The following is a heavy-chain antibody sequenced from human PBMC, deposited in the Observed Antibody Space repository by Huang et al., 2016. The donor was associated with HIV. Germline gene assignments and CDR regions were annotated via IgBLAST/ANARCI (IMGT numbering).Heavy chain of an antibody. CDR3: ARVRPLTGTTSYSFDY. D-gene: IGHD1-20*01. CDR2: IEWDDDK. CDR1: GFSLNTSGMC. V-gene: IGHV2-70*15. Sequence: QVTLRESGPALVKPTQTLTLTCTFSGFSLNTSGMCVNWIRQPPGKALAWLARIEWDDDKYCSTTLKTRLTISKDTSKNQVVLTMTNMDPVDTATYYCARVRPLTGTTSYSFDYWGQGTLVTVSS. J-gene: IGHJ4*02.